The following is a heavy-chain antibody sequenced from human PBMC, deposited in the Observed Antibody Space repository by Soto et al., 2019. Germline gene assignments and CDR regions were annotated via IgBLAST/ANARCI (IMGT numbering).Heavy chain of an antibody. CDR3: ASLAPHSSGWYYLGYYYGMDV. V-gene: IGHV3-74*01. D-gene: IGHD6-19*01. J-gene: IGHJ6*02. CDR1: GFTFSSYW. CDR2: INSDGSST. Sequence: GSLRLSCAASGFTFSSYWMHWVRQAPGKGLVWVSRINSDGSSTSYADSVKGRFTISRDNAKNTLYLQMNSLRAEDTAVYYCASLAPHSSGWYYLGYYYGMDVWGQGTTVTVSS.